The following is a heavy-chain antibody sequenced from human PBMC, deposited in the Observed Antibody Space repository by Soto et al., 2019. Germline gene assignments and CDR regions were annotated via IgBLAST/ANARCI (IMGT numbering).Heavy chain of an antibody. J-gene: IGHJ6*02. V-gene: IGHV3-11*01. Sequence: QVQLVESGGGLVKPGGSLRLSCAASGFSFSDYYMSWIRQAPGKGLEWVSYMSSSGSTIYYADSVKGRFTFSRDNDKGSLWLQMNSLRAEDTAVYYCARNGYCSRGACSYGVDVWGQGTTVTVSS. CDR2: MSSSGSTI. D-gene: IGHD2-15*01. CDR1: GFSFSDYY. CDR3: ARNGYCSRGACSYGVDV.